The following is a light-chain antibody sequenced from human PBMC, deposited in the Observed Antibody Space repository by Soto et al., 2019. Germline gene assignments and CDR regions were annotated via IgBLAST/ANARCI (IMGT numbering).Light chain of an antibody. CDR2: GTS. V-gene: IGLV1-40*01. CDR1: SSNIGAGYD. Sequence: QSVLTQPPSVSGAPVQRVTISCTGSSSNIGAGYDVHWYQQLPGTASKLLIYGTSNRPAGVPDRFSGSKSGTSASLAITGLESDDEADYHCQSYYSSLSGCVLGTGTKLTFL. CDR3: QSYYSSLSGCV. J-gene: IGLJ1*01.